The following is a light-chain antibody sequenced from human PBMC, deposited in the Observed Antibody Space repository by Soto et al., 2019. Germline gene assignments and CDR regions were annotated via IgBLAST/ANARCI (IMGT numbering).Light chain of an antibody. Sequence: QPVLTQPPSVSGAPVPRVTISCTGSSSNIGAGYDVHWYQQLPGTAPKLLIYGNSNRPSGVPDRFSGSKSGTSASLAITGLQAEDEADYYCQSYDSSLSGVVFGGGTKLTVL. J-gene: IGLJ2*01. CDR2: GNS. V-gene: IGLV1-40*01. CDR3: QSYDSSLSGVV. CDR1: SSNIGAGYD.